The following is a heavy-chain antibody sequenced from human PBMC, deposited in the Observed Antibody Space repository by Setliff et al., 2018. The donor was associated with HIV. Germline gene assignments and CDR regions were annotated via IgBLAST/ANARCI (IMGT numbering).Heavy chain of an antibody. CDR2: IYPGDSHT. V-gene: IGHV5-51*01. CDR3: AKAWGSGYPSFESALMFDV. CDR1: GYSFTTHW. J-gene: IGHJ4*02. D-gene: IGHD3-3*01. Sequence: GESLKISCETSGYSFTTHWIGWVRQMPGKGLEWMGVIYPGDSHTTYSPSFQGQVTISADKSISTAYLHWSTLKASDTAIYYCAKAWGSGYPSFESALMFDVWGQGTLVTVSS.